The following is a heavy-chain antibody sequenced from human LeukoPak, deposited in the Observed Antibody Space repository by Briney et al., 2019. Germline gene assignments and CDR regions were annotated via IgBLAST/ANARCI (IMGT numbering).Heavy chain of an antibody. J-gene: IGHJ4*02. CDR3: ASWVPDRGFDY. CDR1: GFTFSSYG. V-gene: IGHV3-23*01. Sequence: PGGSLRLSCAASGFTFSSYGMSWVRQAPGKGLEWVSSISGSGGSTYYADSVKGRFTISRDNSQNTLFLQMNSLRAEDTAVYYCASWVPDRGFDYWGQGTLVTVSS. CDR2: ISGSGGST. D-gene: IGHD4/OR15-4a*01.